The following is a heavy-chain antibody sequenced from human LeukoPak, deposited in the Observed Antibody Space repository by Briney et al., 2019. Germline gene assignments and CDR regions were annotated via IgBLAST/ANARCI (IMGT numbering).Heavy chain of an antibody. V-gene: IGHV1-2*02. D-gene: IGHD3-22*01. CDR2: INPNSGGT. CDR3: ARVGPYDSSGYYADQPFDY. J-gene: IGHJ4*02. CDR1: GYTFTGYY. Sequence: GASVKVSCKASGYTFTGYYMHWVRQAPGQGLEWMGWINPNSGGTNYAQKFQGRVTMTRDTSISTAYMELSRLRSDDTAVYYCARVGPYDSSGYYADQPFDYWGQGTLVTVSS.